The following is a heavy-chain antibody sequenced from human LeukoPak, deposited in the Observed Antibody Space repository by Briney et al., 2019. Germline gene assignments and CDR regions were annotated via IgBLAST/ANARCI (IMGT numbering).Heavy chain of an antibody. CDR2: ISGSGGST. J-gene: IGHJ4*02. CDR1: GFTFSSYA. CDR3: AKDLRGSGYYYADY. D-gene: IGHD3-22*01. Sequence: GGSLRLSXAASGFTFSSYAMSWVRQAPGKGLEWVSGISGSGGSTYYADSVKGRFTISRDNSKNTLYLQMNSLRAEDTAVYYCAKDLRGSGYYYADYWGQGTLVTVSS. V-gene: IGHV3-23*01.